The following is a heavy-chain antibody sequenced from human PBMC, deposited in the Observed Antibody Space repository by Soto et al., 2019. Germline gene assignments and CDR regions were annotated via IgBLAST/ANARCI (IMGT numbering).Heavy chain of an antibody. CDR1: GGSISGYY. J-gene: IGHJ5*02. Sequence: SETLSLTCTVSGGSISGYYWSWIRQPPGKGLEWIGYIYYSGSTNYNPSLKSRVTISVDTSKNQFSLRLSSVTAADTAVYYCVRGSLYNFDSSGTELWFDPWGQGALVTVSP. D-gene: IGHD6-19*01. V-gene: IGHV4-59*01. CDR2: IYYSGST. CDR3: VRGSLYNFDSSGTELWFDP.